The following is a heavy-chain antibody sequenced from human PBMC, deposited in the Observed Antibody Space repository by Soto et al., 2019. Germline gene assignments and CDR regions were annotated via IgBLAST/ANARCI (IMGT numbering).Heavy chain of an antibody. CDR1: GYTFTNYG. D-gene: IGHD3-10*01. Sequence: QVQLVQSGGEVKKPGASVKVSCKASGYTFTNYGISWVRQAPGQGLEWMGWINVYYGNTKYAQKVQGRVTMTTDTSTSTAYMELRSLRSDDTAVYYCARGVGSGSYYNQYNWFDPWGQGTLVTVSS. J-gene: IGHJ5*02. V-gene: IGHV1-18*01. CDR3: ARGVGSGSYYNQYNWFDP. CDR2: INVYYGNT.